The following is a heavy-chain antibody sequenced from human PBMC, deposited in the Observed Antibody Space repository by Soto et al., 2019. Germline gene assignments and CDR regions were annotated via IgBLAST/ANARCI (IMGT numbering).Heavy chain of an antibody. CDR3: ARDYYDSSGYTYGMDV. CDR1: GFTFSSYG. V-gene: IGHV3-33*01. CDR2: IWYDGSNK. J-gene: IGHJ6*02. Sequence: QVQLVESGGGVVQPGRSLRLSCAASGFTFSSYGMHWVRQAPGKGLEWVAVIWYDGSNKYYADSVKGRFTISRDNSKNTLYLQMNSLRAEDTAVYYCARDYYDSSGYTYGMDVWCQGTTVTVSS. D-gene: IGHD3-22*01.